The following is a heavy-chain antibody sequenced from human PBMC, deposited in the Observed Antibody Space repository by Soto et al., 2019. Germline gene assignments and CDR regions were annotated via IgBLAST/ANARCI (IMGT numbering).Heavy chain of an antibody. D-gene: IGHD5-18*01. CDR2: ISSSGSTI. Sequence: PGGSLRLSCAASGFTFSDYYMSWIRQAPGKGLEWVSYISSSGSTIYYADSVKGRFTISRDNAKNSLYLQMNSLRAEDTAVYYCARANVYSYGSHGPSWDYYYGMDVWGQGTTVTVSS. CDR1: GFTFSDYY. J-gene: IGHJ6*02. V-gene: IGHV3-11*01. CDR3: ARANVYSYGSHGPSWDYYYGMDV.